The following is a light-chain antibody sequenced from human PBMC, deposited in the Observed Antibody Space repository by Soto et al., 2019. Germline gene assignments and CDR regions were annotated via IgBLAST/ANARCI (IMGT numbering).Light chain of an antibody. CDR1: QSLSSNY. J-gene: IGKJ5*01. CDR3: QQYVSAPIT. Sequence: ETVLTQSPGTLSLSPGERATLSCGASQSLSSNYLAWYQQKPGQAPRLLIYGVSSRATGVPVSFSGSGSGTDFTLTISRLEPEDFAVYYCQQYVSAPITFGRGTRLEIK. V-gene: IGKV3-20*01. CDR2: GVS.